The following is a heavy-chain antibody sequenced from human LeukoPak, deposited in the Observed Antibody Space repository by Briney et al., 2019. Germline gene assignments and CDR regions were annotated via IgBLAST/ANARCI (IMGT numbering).Heavy chain of an antibody. V-gene: IGHV3-7*03. D-gene: IGHD3-16*01. CDR1: GFTFSNYW. CDR2: IKLDGSEK. J-gene: IGHJ1*01. Sequence: PGGSLRLSCAASGFTFSNYWMSWVRQAPGKGLEWVANIKLDGSEKYYVDSVKGRFTISRDNAKNSLYLQMNSLRAEDTAVYYCASALPFQLVHWGQGTLVTVSS. CDR3: ASALPFQLVH.